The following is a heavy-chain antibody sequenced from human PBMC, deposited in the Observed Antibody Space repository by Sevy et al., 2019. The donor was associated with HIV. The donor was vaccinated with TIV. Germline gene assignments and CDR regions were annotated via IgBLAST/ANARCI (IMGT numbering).Heavy chain of an antibody. CDR2: INPSGGST. CDR1: GYTISTYY. V-gene: IGHV1-46*01. Sequence: ASVKVSCKASGYTISTYYMHWVRQAPGQGLEWMGIINPSGGSTDYAQQFQGRASMTRDTSTSTVYMELSSLRSEDTAGYYCAREEWLKFFDYWGQGTLVTVSS. J-gene: IGHJ4*02. D-gene: IGHD3-3*01. CDR3: AREEWLKFFDY.